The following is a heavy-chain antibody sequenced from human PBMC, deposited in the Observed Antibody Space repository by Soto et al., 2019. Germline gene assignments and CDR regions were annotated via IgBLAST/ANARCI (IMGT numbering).Heavy chain of an antibody. J-gene: IGHJ5*02. CDR1: GGTFSSYT. Sequence: QVQLVQSGAEVKKPGSSVKVSCKASGGTFSSYTISWVRQAPGQGLEWMGRIIPILGIANYAQKFQGRVTITADKPTSTAYMELGCLRSEDTAVYYCARGGERGVSSSWYGVWFDPWGQGTLVTVSS. CDR2: IIPILGIA. D-gene: IGHD6-13*01. V-gene: IGHV1-69*02. CDR3: ARGGERGVSSSWYGVWFDP.